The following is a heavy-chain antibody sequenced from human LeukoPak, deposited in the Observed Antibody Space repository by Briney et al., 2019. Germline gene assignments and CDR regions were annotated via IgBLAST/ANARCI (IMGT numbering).Heavy chain of an antibody. V-gene: IGHV3-48*03. CDR1: GFTLSSYE. CDR2: ISTSGSTK. J-gene: IGHJ4*02. D-gene: IGHD2-2*01. CDR3: ARRYCSSTSCTLDY. Sequence: GGSLGLSCAASGFTLSSYEVNWVRQAPGKGLEWVSYISTSGSTKYYADSVKGRFTISRDYAENSLYLQMNSLRAEDTAVYYCARRYCSSTSCTLDYWGQGTLVTVSS.